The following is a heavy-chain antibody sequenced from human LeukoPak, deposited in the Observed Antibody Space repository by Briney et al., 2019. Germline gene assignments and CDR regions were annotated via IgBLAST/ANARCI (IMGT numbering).Heavy chain of an antibody. CDR3: ARDWVVVPAAKFYYYGMDV. D-gene: IGHD2-2*01. CDR2: IKQDGSEK. CDR1: GFTFSSYW. V-gene: IGHV3-7*03. Sequence: GGPLRLSCAASGFTFSSYWMSWVRQAPGKGLEWVANIKQDGSEKYYVDSVKGRFTISRDDAKNSLYLQMNSLRAEDTAVYYCARDWVVVPAAKFYYYGMDVWGQGTTVTVSS. J-gene: IGHJ6*02.